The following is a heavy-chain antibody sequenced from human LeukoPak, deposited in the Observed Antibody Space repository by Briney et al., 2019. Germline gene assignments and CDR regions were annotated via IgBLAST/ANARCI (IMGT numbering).Heavy chain of an antibody. J-gene: IGHJ4*02. CDR2: IIPIFGTA. Sequence: ASVKVSCKASGGTFSSYAISWVRQAPGQGLEWMGGIIPIFGTANYAQKFQGRVTITTDESTSTAYMELRSLRSDDTAVYYCAREGCSSTSCYTGDFDYWGQGTLVTVSS. CDR1: GGTFSSYA. CDR3: AREGCSSTSCYTGDFDY. V-gene: IGHV1-69*05. D-gene: IGHD2-2*02.